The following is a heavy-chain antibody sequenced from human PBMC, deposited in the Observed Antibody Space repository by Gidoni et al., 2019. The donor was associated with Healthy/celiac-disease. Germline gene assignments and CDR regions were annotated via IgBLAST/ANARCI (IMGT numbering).Heavy chain of an antibody. D-gene: IGHD6-19*01. CDR1: GYTFTTSV. Sequence: QVQLVQSGAEVKKPGASVKVSCKASGYTFTTSVISWVRQAPGQGLEWMGWISAYNGNTNYAQKLQGRVTMTTDTSTSTAYMELRSLRSDDTAVYYCARDEGSNTRGAYSSGWYAYWGQGTLVTVSS. V-gene: IGHV1-18*01. J-gene: IGHJ4*02. CDR2: ISAYNGNT. CDR3: ARDEGSNTRGAYSSGWYAY.